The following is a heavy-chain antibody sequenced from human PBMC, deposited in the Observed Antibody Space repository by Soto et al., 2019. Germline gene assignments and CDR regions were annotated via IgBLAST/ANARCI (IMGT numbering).Heavy chain of an antibody. CDR3: AGELGTFYFDH. D-gene: IGHD7-27*01. J-gene: IGHJ4*02. CDR2: SDHSGSA. CDR1: AGSIRSGDYY. Sequence: QVQLQESGPGLVKPSQTLSLTCTVSAGSIRSGDYYWTWIRQPPGKGLEWIGYSDHSGSAYYNPSLKGRATISMDTSNNQFSLKMTSVTAEDTAVYYCAGELGTFYFDHWGQGTLVTVSS. V-gene: IGHV4-30-4*01.